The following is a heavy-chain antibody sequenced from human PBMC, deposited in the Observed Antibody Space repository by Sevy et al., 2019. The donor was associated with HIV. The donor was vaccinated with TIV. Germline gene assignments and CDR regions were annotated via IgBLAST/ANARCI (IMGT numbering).Heavy chain of an antibody. J-gene: IGHJ3*02. CDR2: ISSSSSYI. D-gene: IGHD6-19*01. Sequence: GSLRLSCAASGFTFSSYSMNWVRQAPGKGLEWVSSISSSSSYIYYADSVKGRFTISRDNAKNSLYLQMNSLRAEDTAVYYCVSGSGWQNDAFDIWGQGTMVTVSS. CDR3: VSGSGWQNDAFDI. V-gene: IGHV3-21*01. CDR1: GFTFSSYS.